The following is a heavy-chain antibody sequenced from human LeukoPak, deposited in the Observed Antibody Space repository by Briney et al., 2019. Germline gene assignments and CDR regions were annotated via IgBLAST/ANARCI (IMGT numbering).Heavy chain of an antibody. D-gene: IGHD5/OR15-5a*01. CDR2: ISGSGDSS. CDR1: RFTFSTYA. V-gene: IGHV3-23*01. CDR3: AKDLRGAGACDY. Sequence: GGSLRLSCAASRFTFSTYAMSWVRPAPGKGLEWVSLISGSGDSSYYADSVKGRFTISRDNSKNTLYLQMNSLRAEDTAVYYCAKDLRGAGACDYWGQGNLVTVSS. J-gene: IGHJ4*02.